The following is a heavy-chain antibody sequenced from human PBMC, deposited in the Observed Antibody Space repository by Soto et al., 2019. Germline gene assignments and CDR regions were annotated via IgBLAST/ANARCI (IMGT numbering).Heavy chain of an antibody. Sequence: GGSLRLSCAASGFTFSDYYMSWIRQAPGKGLEWVSYISSSGSTIYYADSVKGRFTISRDNAKNSLYLQMNSLRAEDTAVYYCARDGTYYGSSFRPFDYWGQGTLVTVSS. D-gene: IGHD3-10*01. J-gene: IGHJ4*02. CDR2: ISSSGSTI. CDR1: GFTFSDYY. CDR3: ARDGTYYGSSFRPFDY. V-gene: IGHV3-11*01.